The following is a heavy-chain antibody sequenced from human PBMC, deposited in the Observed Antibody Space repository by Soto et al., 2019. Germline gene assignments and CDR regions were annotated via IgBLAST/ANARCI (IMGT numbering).Heavy chain of an antibody. Sequence: GGSLIVSCAAAGCPFIDYYRSWIRKNTGKGLEWVSYIYSSGSTIYYADSVKGRFTISRDNAKNSLYLQMNSLRAEDTAVYYCATAGWSRYYDSSGLWSAFDHWGQGTLVTVSS. CDR3: ATAGWSRYYDSSGLWSAFDH. CDR1: GCPFIDYY. V-gene: IGHV3-11*01. CDR2: IYSSGSTI. D-gene: IGHD3-22*01. J-gene: IGHJ4*02.